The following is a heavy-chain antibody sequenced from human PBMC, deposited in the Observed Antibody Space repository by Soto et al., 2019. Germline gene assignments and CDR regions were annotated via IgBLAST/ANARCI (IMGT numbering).Heavy chain of an antibody. CDR2: ISWNSGSI. D-gene: IGHD3-10*01. V-gene: IGHV3-9*01. CDR3: AKAGVSGKYAFDI. Sequence: PGGSLRLSCAASGFTFDDYAMHWVRQAPGKGLEWVSGISWNSGSIGYADSVKGRFTISRDNAKNSLYLQMNSLRAEDTALYYCAKAGVSGKYAFDIWGQGTMVTVSS. J-gene: IGHJ3*02. CDR1: GFTFDDYA.